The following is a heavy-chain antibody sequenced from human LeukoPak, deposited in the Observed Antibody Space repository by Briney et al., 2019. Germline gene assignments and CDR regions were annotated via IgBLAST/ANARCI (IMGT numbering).Heavy chain of an antibody. CDR2: INPNSGGT. Sequence: ASVKVYRKASGYTFTGYYMHWVRQAPGQGLEWMGWINPNSGGTNYAQKFQGRVTMTRDTSISTAYMELSRLRSDDTAVYYCAKEGVPAAMIGWFDPWGQGTLVTVSS. V-gene: IGHV1-2*02. CDR3: AKEGVPAAMIGWFDP. CDR1: GYTFTGYY. D-gene: IGHD2-2*01. J-gene: IGHJ5*02.